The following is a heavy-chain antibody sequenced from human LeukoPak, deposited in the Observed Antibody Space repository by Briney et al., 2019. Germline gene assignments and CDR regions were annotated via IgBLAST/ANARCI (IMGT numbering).Heavy chain of an antibody. D-gene: IGHD1-7*01. CDR1: GFTFNYAW. V-gene: IGHV3-15*04. CDR2: TVSEIDGGTT. J-gene: IGHJ6*02. Sequence: GGSLRLSCAASGFTFNYAWMSWVRQVPGKGLEWVGQTVSEIDGGTTDCAAPVKGRFTISRDDSKSTLYLQMNSLKIEDTAVYYCTTDEDWNYARKDVWGQGATVIVSS. CDR3: TTDEDWNYARKDV.